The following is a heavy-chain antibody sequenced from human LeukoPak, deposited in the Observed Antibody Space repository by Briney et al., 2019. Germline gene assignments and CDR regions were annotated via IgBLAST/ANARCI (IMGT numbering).Heavy chain of an antibody. Sequence: SETLSLTCAVSGGSISSGGYSWSSIRQLPGKGLEWIGYIYHSGSTYYNPSLKSRVTISVDRSKNQFSLKLSSVTAADTAVYYCARSHYGSVRLDYWGQGTLVTVSS. D-gene: IGHD3-10*01. CDR1: GGSISSGGYS. J-gene: IGHJ4*02. CDR2: IYHSGST. V-gene: IGHV4-30-2*01. CDR3: ARSHYGSVRLDY.